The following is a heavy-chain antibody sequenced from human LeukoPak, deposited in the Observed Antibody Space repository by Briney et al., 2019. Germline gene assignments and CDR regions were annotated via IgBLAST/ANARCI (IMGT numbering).Heavy chain of an antibody. J-gene: IGHJ4*02. V-gene: IGHV3-30*18. CDR3: AKERSGYYGSGSYDY. CDR2: ISYDGSNK. Sequence: PGGSLRPSCAASGFTFSRYGMHWVRQAPGRGREWVAVISYDGSNKYYADSVKGRFTISRDNSKNTLYLQMNSLRAEDTAVYYCAKERSGYYGSGSYDYWGQGTLVTVSS. D-gene: IGHD3-10*01. CDR1: GFTFSRYG.